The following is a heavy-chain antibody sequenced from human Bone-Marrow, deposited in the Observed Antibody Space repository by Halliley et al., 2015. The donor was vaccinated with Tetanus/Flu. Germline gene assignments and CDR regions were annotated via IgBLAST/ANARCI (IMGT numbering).Heavy chain of an antibody. J-gene: IGHJ6*02. CDR1: GFSLSTGGMR. Sequence: LVKPTQTLTLTCAFSGFSLSTGGMRVSWIRQPPGKALEWLARIDWEDDKFYSTSLKSRLTICKDPSKNQIVLRMTNMGPADTGTYYCTRMDFWGQGTTVTVSS. CDR3: TRMDF. CDR2: IDWEDDK. V-gene: IGHV2-70*04.